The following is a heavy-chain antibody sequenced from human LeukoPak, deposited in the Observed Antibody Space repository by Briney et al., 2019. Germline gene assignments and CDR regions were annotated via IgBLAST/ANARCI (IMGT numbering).Heavy chain of an antibody. CDR2: IFPDDSDI. CDR1: GYNFATDW. D-gene: IGHD5-24*01. CDR3: ARQESEMTTPANCYFDH. Sequence: KAGESLKISCKGSGYNFATDWIGWVRQMPGKGLEWMGIIFPDDSDIRYNPSFQGQVTISADKSISTAYLQWRSLKASDSAMYYCARQESEMTTPANCYFDHWGQGTLVTVSS. V-gene: IGHV5-51*01. J-gene: IGHJ4*02.